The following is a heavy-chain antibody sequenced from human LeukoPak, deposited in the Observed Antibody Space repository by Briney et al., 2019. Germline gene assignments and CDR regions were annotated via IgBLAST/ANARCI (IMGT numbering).Heavy chain of an antibody. J-gene: IGHJ3*02. D-gene: IGHD3-22*01. CDR3: ARDGSSIAYYYDSFDI. CDR1: GGSISSVTYY. CDR2: GYASGTT. V-gene: IGHV4-61*09. Sequence: SETLSLTCTVSGGSISSVTYYWSWIRQPAGKGLEWIGHGYASGTTNYNPSLNRRVTISVATSKNHVSLKLSSVADADTAVYYCARDGSSIAYYYDSFDIWGQGTMVTVSS.